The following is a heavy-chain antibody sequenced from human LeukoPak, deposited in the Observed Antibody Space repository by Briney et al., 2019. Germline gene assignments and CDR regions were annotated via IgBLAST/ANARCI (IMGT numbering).Heavy chain of an antibody. CDR1: GYTLTELS. CDR2: FDPEDGET. V-gene: IGHV1-24*01. D-gene: IGHD5-18*01. J-gene: IGHJ4*02. Sequence: VASVKVSCKVSGYTLTELSMHWVRQAPGKGLEWMGGFDPEDGETIYAQKFQGRVTVTEDTSTDTAYMELGGLRSEDTAVYYCACSGGYSYGYFDYWGQGTLVTVSS. CDR3: ACSGGYSYGYFDY.